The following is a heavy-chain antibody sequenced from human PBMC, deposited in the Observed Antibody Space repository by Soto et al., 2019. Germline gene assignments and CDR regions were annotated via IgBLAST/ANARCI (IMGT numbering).Heavy chain of an antibody. J-gene: IGHJ4*02. Sequence: QVQLVQSGAEVKKPGASVKVSCKASGYTFTSYGISWVRQAPGQGLEWMGLISAYNGNTNYAQRLQGRVTMTTDTSTSTGYMERSSLISDDTAVYYCARDFPLSYYYGSGSYRAFDYWGQGTLVTVSS. CDR2: ISAYNGNT. D-gene: IGHD3-10*01. V-gene: IGHV1-18*04. CDR1: GYTFTSYG. CDR3: ARDFPLSYYYGSGSYRAFDY.